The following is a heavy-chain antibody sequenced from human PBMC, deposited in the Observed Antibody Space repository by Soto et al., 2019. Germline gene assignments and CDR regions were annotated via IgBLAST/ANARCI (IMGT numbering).Heavy chain of an antibody. D-gene: IGHD3-10*01. CDR2: TYYRSKWYN. J-gene: IGHJ6*02. Sequence: PSRGLEWLGRTYYRSKWYNDYAVSVKSRITINPDTSKNQFSLQLNSVTPEDTAVYYCARSYPSYYYYGMDVWGQGTTVTVSS. CDR3: ARSYPSYYYYGMDV. V-gene: IGHV6-1*01.